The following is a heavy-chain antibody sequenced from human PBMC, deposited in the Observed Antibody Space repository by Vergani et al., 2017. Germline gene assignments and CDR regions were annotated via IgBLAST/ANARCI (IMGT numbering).Heavy chain of an antibody. J-gene: IGHJ5*01. Sequence: QVQLQESGPGLVKPSETLSLTCTVSGGSISSYYWSWIRQPPGKGLEWIGYIYYSGSTNDNPSLKSRVNISVDTSKNQFSLKLSSVTAADAAVYYCARPPRGEGNWFDSWGQGTLVTVSS. D-gene: IGHD5-12*01. CDR1: GGSISSYY. V-gene: IGHV4-59*01. CDR2: IYYSGST. CDR3: ARPPRGEGNWFDS.